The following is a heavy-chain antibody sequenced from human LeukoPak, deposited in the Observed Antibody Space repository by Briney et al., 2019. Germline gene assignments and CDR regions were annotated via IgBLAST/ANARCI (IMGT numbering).Heavy chain of an antibody. V-gene: IGHV3-20*04. CDR2: INWNGGSA. Sequence: GGSLRLSCAASGFTFDDYGMSWVRQAPGKGLEWVSGINWNGGSAGYADSVKGRFTISRDNAKNSLYLQMNSLRAEDTALYYCARPIVGATSDAFDIWGQGTMVTASS. CDR3: ARPIVGATSDAFDI. J-gene: IGHJ3*02. CDR1: GFTFDDYG. D-gene: IGHD1-26*01.